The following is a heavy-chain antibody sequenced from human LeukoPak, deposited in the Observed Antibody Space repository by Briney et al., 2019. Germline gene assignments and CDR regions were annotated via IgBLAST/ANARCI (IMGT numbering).Heavy chain of an antibody. V-gene: IGHV3-15*07. J-gene: IGHJ4*02. Sequence: PGGSLRLSCAASVFSFCDAWMNWVRHAPWKGLEWVGHIKSKVDGGTPDYVAPVKGRFTISRDDSRNTLYLQMSSLNTEDTAVYYCTTRSPARYCSDGACYSSADYWGQGTLVTVSS. CDR2: IKSKVDGGTP. CDR1: VFSFCDAW. D-gene: IGHD2-15*01. CDR3: TTRSPARYCSDGACYSSADY.